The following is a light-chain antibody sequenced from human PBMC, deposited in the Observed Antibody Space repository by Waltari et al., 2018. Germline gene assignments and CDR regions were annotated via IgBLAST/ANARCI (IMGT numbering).Light chain of an antibody. V-gene: IGLV1-40*01. CDR1: SSNIGTDYD. Sequence: QSVLTQPPSVSGAPGQRVTISCTGSSSNIGTDYDVHWYRQLPGTAPQLRIYGKNNRPAGVPDRFAGSKSGTAASLAITGLQAEDEADYYCQSYDSSLTASVFGGGTKLTVL. J-gene: IGLJ2*01. CDR2: GKN. CDR3: QSYDSSLTASV.